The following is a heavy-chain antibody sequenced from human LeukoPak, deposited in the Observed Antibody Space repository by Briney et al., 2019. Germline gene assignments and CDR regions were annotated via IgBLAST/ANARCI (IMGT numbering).Heavy chain of an antibody. CDR3: ARSPDYDFWSGYYVYYYGMDV. CDR1: GYTFTSYD. CDR2: MNPNSGNT. V-gene: IGHV1-8*01. Sequence: ASVKVSCKASGYTFTSYDINWVRQATGQGLEWMGWMNPNSGNTGYAQKFQGRVTMTRNTSISTAYMELSSLRSEDTAVYYCARSPDYDFWSGYYVYYYGMDVWGQGTTVTVSS. J-gene: IGHJ6*02. D-gene: IGHD3-3*01.